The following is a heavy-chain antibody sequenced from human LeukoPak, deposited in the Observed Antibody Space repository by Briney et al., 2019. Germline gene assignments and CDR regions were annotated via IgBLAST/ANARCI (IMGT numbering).Heavy chain of an antibody. Sequence: ASVKVSCKASGYTFTSYYMHWVRQAPGQGLEWMGIINPSGGSTSYAQKFQGRVTMTRDMSTSTVYMELSSLRAEDTAVYYCAKDMYGFFREGDWFDPWGQGTLVTVSS. V-gene: IGHV1-46*01. J-gene: IGHJ5*02. CDR2: INPSGGST. D-gene: IGHD3/OR15-3a*01. CDR3: AKDMYGFFREGDWFDP. CDR1: GYTFTSYY.